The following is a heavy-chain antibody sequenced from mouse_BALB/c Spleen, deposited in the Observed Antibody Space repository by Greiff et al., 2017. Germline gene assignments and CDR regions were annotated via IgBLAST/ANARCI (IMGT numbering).Heavy chain of an antibody. CDR2: ISSGGST. D-gene: IGHD2-2*01. J-gene: IGHJ3*01. Sequence: EVQLQESGGGLVKPGGSLKLSCAASGFTSSSYAMSWVRQTPEKRLEWVASISSGGSTYYPDSVKGRFTISRDNARNILYLQMSSLRSEDTAMYYCARVYGYDGFAYWGQGTLVTVSA. CDR1: GFTSSSYA. V-gene: IGHV5-6-5*01. CDR3: ARVYGYDGFAY.